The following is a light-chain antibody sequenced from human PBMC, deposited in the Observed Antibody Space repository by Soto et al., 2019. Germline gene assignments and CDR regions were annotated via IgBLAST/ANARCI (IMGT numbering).Light chain of an antibody. V-gene: IGKV1-39*01. Sequence: DIQMTQSPSSLSASVGDRVTITCRASQSISNYLNWYQQKPGKAPKLLIYAASNFQSGVPSRFSGSGSGTDFILTITSPQPEDFATYFCQQSYTIPSFGGGTKVDIK. J-gene: IGKJ4*01. CDR2: AAS. CDR3: QQSYTIPS. CDR1: QSISNY.